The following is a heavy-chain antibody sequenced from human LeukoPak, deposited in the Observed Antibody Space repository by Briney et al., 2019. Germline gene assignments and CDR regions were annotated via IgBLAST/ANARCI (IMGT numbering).Heavy chain of an antibody. Sequence: PSETLSLTCAVYGGSFSGYYWNWIRQPPGKGLEWIGEINDSESTNYNPSLKSRVTISVDTSKNQFSLKLSSVTAADTAVYYCARAPDIVVVPAAHSDAFDIWGQGTMVTVSS. J-gene: IGHJ3*02. CDR1: GGSFSGYY. D-gene: IGHD2-2*01. V-gene: IGHV4-34*01. CDR3: ARAPDIVVVPAAHSDAFDI. CDR2: INDSEST.